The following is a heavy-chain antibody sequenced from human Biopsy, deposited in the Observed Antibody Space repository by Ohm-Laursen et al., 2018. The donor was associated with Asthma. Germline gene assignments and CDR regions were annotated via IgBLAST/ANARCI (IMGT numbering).Heavy chain of an antibody. J-gene: IGHJ3*02. V-gene: IGHV3-30*03. CDR3: ARQSGQDFPDTSAFDI. Sequence: SLRLSCAAAGFVFSQCGMHWVRQGPGKGLEWVAFVSSDGHDKFYEDSVEGRFTISRDNSRNRLYLQINRLTVEDSALYFCARQSGQDFPDTSAFDIWGQGTKVAVSS. CDR1: GFVFSQCG. D-gene: IGHD3-22*01. CDR2: VSSDGHDK.